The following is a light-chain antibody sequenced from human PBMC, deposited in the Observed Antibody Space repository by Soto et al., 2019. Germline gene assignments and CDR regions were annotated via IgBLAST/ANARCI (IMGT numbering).Light chain of an antibody. Sequence: IVLTQSPGTLSLSPGERATLSCRASQSVSSKLAWYQQKPGQAPRLLIYRASTRATDIPARFSGSGSGTDFTLTISSLQAEDVAVYYCQQYYSTPLTFGQGTRLEIK. V-gene: IGKV3-15*01. CDR3: QQYYSTPLT. CDR1: QSVSSK. J-gene: IGKJ5*01. CDR2: RAS.